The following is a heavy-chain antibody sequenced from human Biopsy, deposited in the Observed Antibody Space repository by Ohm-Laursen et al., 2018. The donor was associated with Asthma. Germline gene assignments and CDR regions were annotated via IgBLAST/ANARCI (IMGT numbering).Heavy chain of an antibody. CDR3: ARGGLHYYEHYGMDV. CDR2: ISYDGRNT. J-gene: IGHJ6*02. Sequence: SLRLSCAASGFTFDNYTMHWVRQAPGKGLEWVTIISYDGRNTYYADSVEGRFTISRDNSKNTLFLQMSSLRPEDTAVYYCARGGLHYYEHYGMDVWGQGTTVTVS. V-gene: IGHV3-30*04. D-gene: IGHD3-22*01. CDR1: GFTFDNYT.